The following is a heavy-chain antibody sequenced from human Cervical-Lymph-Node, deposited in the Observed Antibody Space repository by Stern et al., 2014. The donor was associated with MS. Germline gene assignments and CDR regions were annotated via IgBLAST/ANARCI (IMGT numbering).Heavy chain of an antibody. V-gene: IGHV1-18*01. D-gene: IGHD2-8*01. J-gene: IGHJ4*02. CDR3: ARDKMHAFDY. CDR2: ISADSGTT. Sequence: QLVQSGTEVKKPGASLIVSCKASGYTFTSYGISWGRQAPGQGLEWVGWISADSGTTRYAQNLRDRITLTRDTSTGTVYMELRTLRSEDTAVYYCARDKMHAFDYWGQGTQVSVSS. CDR1: GYTFTSYG.